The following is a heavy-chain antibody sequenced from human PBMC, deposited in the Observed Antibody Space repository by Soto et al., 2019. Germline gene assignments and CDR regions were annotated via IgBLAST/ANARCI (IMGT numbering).Heavy chain of an antibody. Sequence: ESVGGVVQPGKSLRLSCAASGFTFSSYLMHWVRQSPGKGLEWVALISHDGSNKYYADSVKGRFTVSRDNSKNTLYLQINSLRVEDAAVYYCPLYGYDVPGGFDIWGQGTMVSVSS. CDR2: ISHDGSNK. CDR3: PLYGYDVPGGFDI. D-gene: IGHD5-12*01. J-gene: IGHJ3*02. V-gene: IGHV3-30-3*01. CDR1: GFTFSSYL.